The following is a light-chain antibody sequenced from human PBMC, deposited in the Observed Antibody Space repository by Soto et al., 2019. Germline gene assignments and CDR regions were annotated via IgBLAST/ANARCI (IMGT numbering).Light chain of an antibody. CDR2: TTS. J-gene: IGKJ4*01. CDR1: QGIRND. V-gene: IGKV1-17*01. Sequence: DLQMTQSPSSLSASVGDRVTITCRASQGIRNDLGWYQQRPGKAPKRLIYTTSTLESGVPSRFSGSGSGLEFTLTISSLQPEDFATYYCLQHYIYPLTFGGGTKVEIK. CDR3: LQHYIYPLT.